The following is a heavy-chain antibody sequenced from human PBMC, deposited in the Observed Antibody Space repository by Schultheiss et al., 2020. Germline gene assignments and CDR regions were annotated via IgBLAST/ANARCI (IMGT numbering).Heavy chain of an antibody. J-gene: IGHJ4*02. CDR2: ISSNGGST. D-gene: IGHD2-8*01. V-gene: IGHV3-64*04. CDR3: AREVVLITAFDY. CDR1: GFTFSSYA. Sequence: GGSLRLSCSASGFTFSSYAMHWVRQAPGKGLEYVSAISSNGGSTYYADSVKGRFTISRDNSKNTLYLQMNSLRAEDTAVYYCAREVVLITAFDYWGQGTLVTVSS.